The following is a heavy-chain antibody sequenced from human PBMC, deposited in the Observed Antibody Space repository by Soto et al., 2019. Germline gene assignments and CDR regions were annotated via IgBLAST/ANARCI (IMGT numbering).Heavy chain of an antibody. CDR2: ISGNGDST. J-gene: IGHJ1*01. CDR1: VFTFSAYA. CDR3: AKVPPAPIVAAPSVPTGFLPH. D-gene: IGHD6-6*01. Sequence: VVLLESGGGLVQPGGSLRLSCAGSVFTFSAYAMSWVRQAPGKGLEWVLAISGNGDSTYYAESVKGRFTISRDNSKKTLYLQLNSLRDEDTAVYYCAKVPPAPIVAAPSVPTGFLPHWGQGTLVIVSS. V-gene: IGHV3-23*01.